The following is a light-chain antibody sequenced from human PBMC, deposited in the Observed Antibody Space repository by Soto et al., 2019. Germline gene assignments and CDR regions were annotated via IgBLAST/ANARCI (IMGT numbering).Light chain of an antibody. V-gene: IGLV2-14*01. CDR1: CSDVGGYNY. CDR2: DVS. CDR3: SSYTSSSTYVV. Sequence: QSVLTQPASVSGSPGQSITISCTGTCSDVGGYNYVSWYQQHPGKAPKLMIYDVSNRPSGVSNRFSGSKSGNTASLTISGLQAEDEADYYCSSYTSSSTYVVFGGGTKLTVL. J-gene: IGLJ2*01.